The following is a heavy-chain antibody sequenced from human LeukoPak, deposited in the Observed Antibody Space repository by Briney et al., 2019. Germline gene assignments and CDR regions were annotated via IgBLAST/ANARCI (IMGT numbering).Heavy chain of an antibody. CDR3: AKDWASGNYFDY. D-gene: IGHD1-14*01. J-gene: IGHJ4*02. Sequence: GGSLRLSCAASGFTFSSYAMSWVRQAPGKGLEWVSGISGGGGSTYYADSVKGRFTIPRDNSKNTLYLQMNSLRAEDTAVYYCAKDWASGNYFDYWGQGTLVTVSS. CDR1: GFTFSSYA. V-gene: IGHV3-23*01. CDR2: ISGGGGST.